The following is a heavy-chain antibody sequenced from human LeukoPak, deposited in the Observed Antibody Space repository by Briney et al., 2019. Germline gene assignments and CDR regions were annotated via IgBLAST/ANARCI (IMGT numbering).Heavy chain of an antibody. CDR3: VRVIGGNYGGGY. Sequence: GGSLRLSCAASGFTFSTYAMSWVRQAPGKGLEWVSSISSSGGSTYYADSVKGRFTISRDKSKNTLYLQMNSLRVEDTALYYCVRVIGGNYGGGYWGQGTLVTVSS. J-gene: IGHJ4*02. CDR1: GFTFSTYA. V-gene: IGHV3-23*01. D-gene: IGHD4-23*01. CDR2: ISSSGGST.